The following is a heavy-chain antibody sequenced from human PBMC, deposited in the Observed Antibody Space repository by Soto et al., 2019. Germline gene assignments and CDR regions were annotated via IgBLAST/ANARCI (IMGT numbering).Heavy chain of an antibody. CDR1: GFTFSDYY. V-gene: IGHV3-11*06. J-gene: IGHJ4*02. CDR2: ISSSSSYT. Sequence: LRLSCAASGFTFSDYYMSWIRQAPGKGLEWVSYISSSSSYTNYADSVKGRFTISRDNAKNSLYLQMNSLRAEDTAVYYCARDQHTGELSLGIAVDYWGQGTLVTVSS. D-gene: IGHD3-16*02. CDR3: ARDQHTGELSLGIAVDY.